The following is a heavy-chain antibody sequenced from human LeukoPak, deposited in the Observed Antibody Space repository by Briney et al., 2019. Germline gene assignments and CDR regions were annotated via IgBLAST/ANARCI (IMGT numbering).Heavy chain of an antibody. D-gene: IGHD1-26*01. CDR1: GYTFTSYG. CDR2: ISAYNGNT. Sequence: ASVKVSCKASGYTFTSYGISWARQATGQGLVWMGWISAYNGNTNYAQKLQGRVTMTTDTSTSTAYMELRSLRSDDTAVYYCARGIVGATIHYYYYYMDVWGKGTTVTVSS. CDR3: ARGIVGATIHYYYYYMDV. J-gene: IGHJ6*03. V-gene: IGHV1-18*01.